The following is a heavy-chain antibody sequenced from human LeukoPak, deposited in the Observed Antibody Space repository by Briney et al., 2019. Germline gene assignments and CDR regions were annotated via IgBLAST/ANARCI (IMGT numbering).Heavy chain of an antibody. CDR2: ISSSGSTI. CDR1: GFTFSDYY. J-gene: IGHJ6*02. CDR3: ARERISGYYYYYYGMDV. Sequence: PGGSLRLSCAASGFTFSDYYMSWIRQAPGKGLEWVSYISSSGSTIYYADSVKGRFTISRDNAKNSLYLQMSSLRAEDTAVYYCARERISGYYYYYYGMDVWGQGTTVTVSS. D-gene: IGHD3-22*01. V-gene: IGHV3-11*01.